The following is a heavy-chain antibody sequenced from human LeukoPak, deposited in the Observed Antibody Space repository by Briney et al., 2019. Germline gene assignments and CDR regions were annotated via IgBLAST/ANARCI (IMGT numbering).Heavy chain of an antibody. CDR1: GGSLSSSSYC. CDR3: ARQTQMARWFDP. V-gene: IGHV4-61*05. J-gene: IGHJ5*02. Sequence: PSDTLSLTCTVSGGSLSSSSYCWGWSRQPPGKRLGWIWYISDSGSTNYNPSLKTRVTISVDTSTTQFSLKLSSVTAADTALYYWARQTQMARWFDPWGQGTLVTVSS. D-gene: IGHD2-8*01. CDR2: ISDSGST.